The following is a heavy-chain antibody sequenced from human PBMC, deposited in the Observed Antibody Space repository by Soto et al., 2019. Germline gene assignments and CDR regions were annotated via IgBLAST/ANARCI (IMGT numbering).Heavy chain of an antibody. Sequence: EVQLVESGGGVVRPGGSLRLSCAASGFTFDDYGMSWVRQAPGKGLEWVSGIQWNGGRTGYADSVKGRFTISRDNAKNSLYLQMNSLRAEDTALYHCARGREDMLTGYPTYLGYYMYVWGKGTTGNVSS. V-gene: IGHV3-20*01. CDR2: IQWNGGRT. D-gene: IGHD3-9*01. CDR1: GFTFDDYG. J-gene: IGHJ6*03. CDR3: ARGREDMLTGYPTYLGYYMYV.